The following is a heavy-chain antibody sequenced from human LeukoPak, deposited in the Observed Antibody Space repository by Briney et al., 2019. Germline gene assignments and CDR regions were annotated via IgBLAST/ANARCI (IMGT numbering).Heavy chain of an antibody. J-gene: IGHJ4*02. CDR2: INSDGSTT. CDR3: AKDQDVWGSYRREYYFDY. Sequence: GGSLRLSCAASGFTFSSYWMHWVRQTPGKGLVWVSRINSDGSTTSDADSVKGRFTISRDNSKNTLYLQMNSLRAEDTAVYYCAKDQDVWGSYRREYYFDYWGQGTLVTVSS. CDR1: GFTFSSYW. V-gene: IGHV3-74*01. D-gene: IGHD3-16*02.